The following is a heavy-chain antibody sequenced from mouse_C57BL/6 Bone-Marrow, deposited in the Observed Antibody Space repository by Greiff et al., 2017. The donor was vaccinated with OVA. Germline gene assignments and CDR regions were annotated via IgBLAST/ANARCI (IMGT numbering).Heavy chain of an antibody. D-gene: IGHD1-1*01. Sequence: QVQLQQSGPELVKPGASVKISCKASGYSFTSYYIHWVKQRPGQGLEWIGWIYPGSGNTKYNEKFKGKATLTADTSSSTAYMQLSSLTSEDAAVYYLTYGSSYLYWYFDVWGTGTTVTVSS. CDR3: TYGSSYLYWYFDV. CDR1: GYSFTSYY. V-gene: IGHV1-66*01. CDR2: IYPGSGNT. J-gene: IGHJ1*03.